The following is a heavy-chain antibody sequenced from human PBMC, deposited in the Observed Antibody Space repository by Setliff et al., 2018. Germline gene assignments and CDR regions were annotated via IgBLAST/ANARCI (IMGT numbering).Heavy chain of an antibody. CDR2: IYTGGST. CDR3: ARDVWGAGTGWFDP. D-gene: IGHD1-1*01. CDR1: GVSVSRHY. J-gene: IGHJ5*02. Sequence: SETLSLTCIVSGVSVSRHYWSWIRQPPGKTLEWIGYIYTGGSTTYNPSLKSRVTLSLDPSKNHLSLNLTSVTAADTAVYYCARDVWGAGTGWFDPWGLGILVTVSS. V-gene: IGHV4-4*08.